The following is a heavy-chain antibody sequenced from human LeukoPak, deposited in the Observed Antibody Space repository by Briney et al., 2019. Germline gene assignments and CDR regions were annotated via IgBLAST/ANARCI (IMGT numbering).Heavy chain of an antibody. D-gene: IGHD5-12*01. CDR2: VIPMVGTA. V-gene: IGHV1-69*13. CDR3: ARGTDDYIVATTSFEY. J-gene: IGHJ4*02. Sequence: ASVKVSCKASGYTFTGYYMHWVRQAPGQGLEWMGGVIPMVGTANIAQKFQGRVTITADESTSTANMELSSLRSDDTAVYYCARGTDDYIVATTSFEYWGQGTLVTVSS. CDR1: GYTFTGYY.